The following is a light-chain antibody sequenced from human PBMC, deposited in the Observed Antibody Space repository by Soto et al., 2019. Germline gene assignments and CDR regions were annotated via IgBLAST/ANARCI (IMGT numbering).Light chain of an antibody. CDR3: QQYYNIPRT. CDR1: QSVLYNSNNKNY. V-gene: IGKV4-1*01. J-gene: IGKJ1*01. Sequence: DIVMTQSPDSLAVSLGERATINCESSQSVLYNSNNKNYLAWYQQKPGQPPRLLIYWASTRESGVPDRFSGSGSETDFTLTISSLQAEDVAVYYCQQYYNIPRTFGQGTKVEIK. CDR2: WAS.